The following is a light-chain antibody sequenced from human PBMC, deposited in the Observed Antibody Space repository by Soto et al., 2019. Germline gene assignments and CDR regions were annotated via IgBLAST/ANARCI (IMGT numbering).Light chain of an antibody. J-gene: IGKJ1*01. CDR1: QSVRSN. CDR2: GAF. V-gene: IGKV3-15*01. Sequence: EVVMTHSPATLSVSPGEIATLSCRASQSVRSNLAWYQQKPGQAPSLLIYGAFTRATGIPTRFSGTGSGTEFTLTISSLQSEDFALYYCQQYNDWPLTFGQGTKVDIK. CDR3: QQYNDWPLT.